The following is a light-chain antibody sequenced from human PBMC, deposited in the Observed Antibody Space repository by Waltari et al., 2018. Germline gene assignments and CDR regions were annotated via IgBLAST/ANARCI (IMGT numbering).Light chain of an antibody. CDR1: QSVLYTSNNQNY. CDR3: QQRSNSWT. V-gene: IGKV4-1*01. Sequence: DIVMTQSPDSLAVSLGERAPINCKSSQSVLYTSNNQNYLAWYRQKSGQPPELLIYWASTRESGVPDRLSGSGSATNFTLTISSLEPEDFAVYYCQQRSNSWTFGQGTKVEIK. CDR2: WAS. J-gene: IGKJ1*01.